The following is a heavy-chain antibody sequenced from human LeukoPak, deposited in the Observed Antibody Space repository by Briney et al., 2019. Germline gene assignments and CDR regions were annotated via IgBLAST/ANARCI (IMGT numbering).Heavy chain of an antibody. CDR3: AKDRYGGVSFLFDY. Sequence: SGGSLRLSCAASGFTLSSYWMHWVRQAPGKGLVWVSRINSDGSSTIYADSVKGRFTISRDNSKNTLYLQMNSLRAEDTAVYYCAKDRYGGVSFLFDYWGQGTLVTVSS. J-gene: IGHJ4*02. CDR2: INSDGSST. CDR1: GFTLSSYW. D-gene: IGHD4-23*01. V-gene: IGHV3-74*01.